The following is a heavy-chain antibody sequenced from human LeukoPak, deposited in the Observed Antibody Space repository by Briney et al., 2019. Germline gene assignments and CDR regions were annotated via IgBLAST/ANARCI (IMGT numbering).Heavy chain of an antibody. D-gene: IGHD3-22*01. Sequence: GGSLRLSCAASGFTFSSYSMSWVRQAPGKGLEWVSAISGSGGSTYYADSVKGRFTISRDNSKNTLYLQMNSLRAEDTAVYYCAKGVESYYYDSSGYLDFDYWGQGTLVTVSS. CDR1: GFTFSSYS. CDR2: ISGSGGST. J-gene: IGHJ4*02. CDR3: AKGVESYYYDSSGYLDFDY. V-gene: IGHV3-23*01.